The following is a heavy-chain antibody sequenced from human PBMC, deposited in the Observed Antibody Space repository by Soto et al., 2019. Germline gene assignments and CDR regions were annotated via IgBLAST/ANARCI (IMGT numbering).Heavy chain of an antibody. V-gene: IGHV1-24*01. CDR2: FDPEDGET. CDR1: GYTVPEFS. Sequence: SVKVSCNVSGYTVPEFSMGWVRQAPGKGLEWMGGFDPEDGETIYAQKFQGRVTMTEDTSTDTAYMELSSLGSEDTAVYYCATDLTTVTTRYYYGMDVWGQGTTVTVSS. CDR3: ATDLTTVTTRYYYGMDV. D-gene: IGHD4-4*01. J-gene: IGHJ6*02.